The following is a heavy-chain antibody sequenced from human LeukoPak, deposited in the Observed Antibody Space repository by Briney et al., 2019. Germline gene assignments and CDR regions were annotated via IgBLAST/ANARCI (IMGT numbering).Heavy chain of an antibody. D-gene: IGHD6-13*01. Sequence: ASVKVSCKASGYTFTSYYMHWVRQAPGQGLEWMGIINPSGGSTSYAQKFQGRVTMTRDTSTSTVYMELSSLRSEDTAVYYCARGAPSIAAAGTISDPWGQGTLVTVSS. V-gene: IGHV1-46*01. J-gene: IGHJ5*02. CDR3: ARGAPSIAAAGTISDP. CDR1: GYTFTSYY. CDR2: INPSGGST.